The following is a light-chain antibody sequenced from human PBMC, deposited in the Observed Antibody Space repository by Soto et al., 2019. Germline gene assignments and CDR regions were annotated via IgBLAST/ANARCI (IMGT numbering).Light chain of an antibody. J-gene: IGLJ3*02. CDR1: SSNIGACYD. V-gene: IGLV1-40*01. CDR3: QSYDSSLSAL. Sequence: QSVLTQPPSVSGAPGQRVTISCTGSSSNIGACYDVPWYQQLPGTAPKLLIYGNSNRPSGVPDRFSGSKSGNSASLTITGLQAEDEADYYCQSYDSSLSALFGGGTKLTVL. CDR2: GNS.